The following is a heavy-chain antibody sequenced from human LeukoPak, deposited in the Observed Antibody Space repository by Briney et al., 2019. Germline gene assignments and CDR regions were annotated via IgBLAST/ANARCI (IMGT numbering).Heavy chain of an antibody. CDR1: GGSFSGYY. CDR3: ARGPYSSGWYVYFDY. J-gene: IGHJ4*02. CDR2: INHSGST. Sequence: SETLSLTCAVYGGSFSGYYWSWIRQPPEKGLEWIGEINHSGSTNYNPSLKSRVTISVDTSKNQFSLKLSSVAAADTAVYYCARGPYSSGWYVYFDYWGQGTLVTVSS. D-gene: IGHD6-19*01. V-gene: IGHV4-34*01.